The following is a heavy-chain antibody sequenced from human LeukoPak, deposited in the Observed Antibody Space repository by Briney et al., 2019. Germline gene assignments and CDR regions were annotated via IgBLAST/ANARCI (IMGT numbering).Heavy chain of an antibody. CDR3: TRARFAYCASTSCYAHWYFDL. CDR2: INHSGST. V-gene: IGHV4-34*01. CDR1: GGSFSGYY. Sequence: PSETLSLTCAVYGGSFSGYYWSWIRQPPGKGLEWIGEINHSGSTNYNPSLKSRVTISVDTSKNQFSLKLSSVTAADTAVYYCTRARFAYCASTSCYAHWYFDLWGRGTLVTVSS. D-gene: IGHD2-2*01. J-gene: IGHJ2*01.